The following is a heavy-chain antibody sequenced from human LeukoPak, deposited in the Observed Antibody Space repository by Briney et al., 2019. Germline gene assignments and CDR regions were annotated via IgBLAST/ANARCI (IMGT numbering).Heavy chain of an antibody. CDR1: GGSFSGYY. V-gene: IGHV4-34*01. D-gene: IGHD2-2*01. Sequence: SETLSLTCAVYGGSFSGYYWSWIRQPPGKGLEWIGEINHRGSTNYNPSLESRVTISVDTSKNQFSLKLSSVTAADTAVYYCARGRRSSTSNTTNWFDPWGQGTLVTVSS. CDR2: INHRGST. J-gene: IGHJ5*02. CDR3: ARGRRSSTSNTTNWFDP.